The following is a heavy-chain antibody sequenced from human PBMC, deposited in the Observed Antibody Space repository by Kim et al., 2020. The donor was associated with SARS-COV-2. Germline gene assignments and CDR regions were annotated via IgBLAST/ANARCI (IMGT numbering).Heavy chain of an antibody. Sequence: SETLSLTCAVYGGSFSGYYWSWIRQPPGKGLEWIGEINHSGSTNYNPSLKSRVTISVDTSKNQFSLKLSSVTAADTAVYYCARESVGLNAFDIWGQGTMV. CDR1: GGSFSGYY. V-gene: IGHV4-34*01. J-gene: IGHJ3*02. CDR2: INHSGST. D-gene: IGHD1-26*01. CDR3: ARESVGLNAFDI.